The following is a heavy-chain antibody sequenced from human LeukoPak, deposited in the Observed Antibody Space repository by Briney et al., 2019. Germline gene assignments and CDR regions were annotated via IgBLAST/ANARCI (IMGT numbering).Heavy chain of an antibody. V-gene: IGHV3-23*01. CDR1: GFTFSSYA. CDR3: ARDRGYGDPDAFDI. CDR2: ISGSGGST. J-gene: IGHJ3*02. Sequence: GGSLRLSCAASGFTFSSYAMSWVRQAPGKRLEWVSAISGSGGSTYYADSVRGRFTISRDNSKNTLYLQMDSLRVEDTAVYYCARDRGYGDPDAFDIWGQGTLVTVSS. D-gene: IGHD4-17*01.